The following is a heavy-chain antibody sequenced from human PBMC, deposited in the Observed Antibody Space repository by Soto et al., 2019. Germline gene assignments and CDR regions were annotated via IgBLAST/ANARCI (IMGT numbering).Heavy chain of an antibody. J-gene: IGHJ4*02. Sequence: QVQLVQSGAEVKKPGASVKVSCKTSGYTFTSYHISWVRQAPGQGLEWMGWISAYNTNTNYAQSFQGRITMTTDTLTSTAYMELRSLRSDDTDVYYCARDTPPTDYWGQGTLVTVSS. V-gene: IGHV1-18*01. CDR1: GYTFTSYH. CDR3: ARDTPPTDY. CDR2: ISAYNTNT.